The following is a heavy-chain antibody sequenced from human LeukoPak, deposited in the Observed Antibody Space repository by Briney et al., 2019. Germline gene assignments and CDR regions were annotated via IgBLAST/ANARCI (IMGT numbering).Heavy chain of an antibody. CDR2: IYYRGST. J-gene: IGHJ5*02. D-gene: IGHD6-19*01. CDR3: ARDSRSGWGNWFDP. CDR1: GDSISTYY. V-gene: IGHV4-39*07. Sequence: SETLSLTCTVSGDSISTYYWSWIRQPPGKGLEWIGSIYYRGSTYYNPSLKSRVAISVDTSKNQFSLKLSSVTAADTAVYYCARDSRSGWGNWFDPWGQGTLVTVSS.